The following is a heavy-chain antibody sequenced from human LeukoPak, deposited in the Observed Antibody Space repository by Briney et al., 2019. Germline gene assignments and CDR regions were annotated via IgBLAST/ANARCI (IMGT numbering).Heavy chain of an antibody. V-gene: IGHV1-2*02. CDR1: GYTFTSYA. D-gene: IGHD3-10*01. CDR2: INPNSGGT. J-gene: IGHJ6*03. Sequence: ASVKVSCKASGYTFTSYAMHWVRQAPGQGLEWMGWINPNSGGTNYAQKFQGRVTMTRDTSISTAYMELSRLRSDDTAVYYCARDLGSGSYYNHYYYYMDVWGKGTTVTVSS. CDR3: ARDLGSGSYYNHYYYYMDV.